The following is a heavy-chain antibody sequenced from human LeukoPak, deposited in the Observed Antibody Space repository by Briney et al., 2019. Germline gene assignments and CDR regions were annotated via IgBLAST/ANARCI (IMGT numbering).Heavy chain of an antibody. J-gene: IGHJ5*02. CDR1: GYTFTGYY. D-gene: IGHD1-7*01. CDR2: INPNSGGT. Sequence: GASVKVSCKASGYTFTGYYMHWVRQAPGQGLEWMGWINPNSGGTNYAQKFQGRVTMTRDTSISTAYMELSSLRSEDTALYYCARGNWNSDWFDPWGQGTLVTVS. V-gene: IGHV1-2*02. CDR3: ARGNWNSDWFDP.